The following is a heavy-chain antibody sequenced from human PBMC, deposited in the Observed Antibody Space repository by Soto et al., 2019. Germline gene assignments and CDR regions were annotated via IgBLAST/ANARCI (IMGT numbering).Heavy chain of an antibody. J-gene: IGHJ4*02. D-gene: IGHD5-18*01. V-gene: IGHV4-59*01. CDR2: IYYSGST. CDR3: ARSPSGYSSTFDY. Sequence: SETLSLTCTVSAGSIISYYWIFIRQPPGKGLEWIGYIYYSGSTNYNPSLKSRVTISVDTSKNQFSLKLSSVTAADTAVYYCARSPSGYSSTFDYWGQGTLVTAPQ. CDR1: AGSIISYY.